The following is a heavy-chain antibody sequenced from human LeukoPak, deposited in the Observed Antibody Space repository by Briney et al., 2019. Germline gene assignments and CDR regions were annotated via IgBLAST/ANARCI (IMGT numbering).Heavy chain of an antibody. V-gene: IGHV3-66*02. J-gene: IGHJ4*02. CDR2: IYSGGST. CDR3: AREKHDYGDYSFDY. D-gene: IGHD4-17*01. CDR1: GFTFSSYW. Sequence: GGSLRLSCAASGFTFSSYWMSWVRQAPGKGLEWVSVIYSGGSTYYADSVKGRFTISRDNSKNTLYLQMNSLRAEDTAVYYCAREKHDYGDYSFDYWGQGTLVTVSS.